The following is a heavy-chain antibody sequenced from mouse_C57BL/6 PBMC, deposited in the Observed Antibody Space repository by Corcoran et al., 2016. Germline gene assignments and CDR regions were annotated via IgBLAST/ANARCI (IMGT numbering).Heavy chain of an antibody. CDR3: ARVGFTTVVASRYFDV. V-gene: IGHV9-3*01. Sequence: QIQLVQSGPELKKPGETVKISCKASGYTFTTYGMSWVKQAPGKGLKWMGWINTYSGVPTYADDFKGRFAFSLETSASTAYLQINNLKNEDTATYFCARVGFTTVVASRYFDVWGTGTMVTVSS. CDR2: INTYSGVP. J-gene: IGHJ1*03. D-gene: IGHD1-1*01. CDR1: GYTFTTYG.